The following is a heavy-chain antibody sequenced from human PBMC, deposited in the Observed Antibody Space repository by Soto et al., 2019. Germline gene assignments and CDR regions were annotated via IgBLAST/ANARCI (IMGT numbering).Heavy chain of an antibody. CDR1: GYTFTSYG. CDR2: INVYNGNT. CDR3: ASTMVRGAMVY. V-gene: IGHV1-18*01. D-gene: IGHD3-10*01. J-gene: IGHJ4*02. Sequence: ASVKVSCKASGYTFTSYGISWVRQAPGQGLEWMGWINVYNGNTNYAQKLQGRVTMTTDTSTSTAYMELRSLRSDDTAVYYCASTMVRGAMVYWGQGTLVTVSS.